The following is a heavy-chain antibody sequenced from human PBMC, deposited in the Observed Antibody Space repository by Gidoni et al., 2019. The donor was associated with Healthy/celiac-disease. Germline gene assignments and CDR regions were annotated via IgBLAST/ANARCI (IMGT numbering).Heavy chain of an antibody. CDR2: ISGSGGST. J-gene: IGHJ3*02. CDR3: AKTYYYDSSGYSAFDI. Sequence: EVQLLESGGGLVQPGGSLRLSCAASGFTFSSYAMGWVRQAPGKGLEWVSAISGSGGSTYYADSVKGRFTISRDNSKNTLYLQMNSLRAEDTAVYYCAKTYYYDSSGYSAFDIWGQGTMVTVSS. V-gene: IGHV3-23*01. CDR1: GFTFSSYA. D-gene: IGHD3-22*01.